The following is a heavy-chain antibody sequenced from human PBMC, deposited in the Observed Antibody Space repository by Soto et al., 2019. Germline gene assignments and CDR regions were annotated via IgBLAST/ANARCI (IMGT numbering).Heavy chain of an antibody. CDR2: IYYSGST. J-gene: IGHJ4*02. CDR1: GGSISSSSYY. D-gene: IGHD3-3*01. V-gene: IGHV4-39*01. CDR3: ARHRLIRGYYTYYFDY. Sequence: SETLSLTCTVSGGSISSSSYYWGWIRQPPGKGLEWIGSIYYSGSTYYNPSLKSRVTISVDTSKNQFSLKLSSVTAADTAVYYCARHRLIRGYYTYYFDYWGQGTLVTVSS.